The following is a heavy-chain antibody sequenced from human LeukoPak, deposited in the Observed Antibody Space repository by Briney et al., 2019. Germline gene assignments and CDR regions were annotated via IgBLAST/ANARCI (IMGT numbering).Heavy chain of an antibody. V-gene: IGHV3-48*03. CDR1: GFTFSSYE. J-gene: IGHJ4*02. D-gene: IGHD3-22*01. CDR2: ISSGGSTI. CDR3: ARDTYYYDSSGYYVYYFDY. Sequence: PGGSLRLSCAVSGFTFSSYEMNWVRQAPGKGLEWVSYISSGGSTIYYADSVKGRFTISRDKAKNSLYLQMNSLRAEDTAVYYCARDTYYYDSSGYYVYYFDYWGQGTLVTVSS.